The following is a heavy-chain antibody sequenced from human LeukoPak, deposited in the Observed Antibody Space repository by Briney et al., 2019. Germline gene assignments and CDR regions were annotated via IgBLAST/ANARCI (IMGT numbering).Heavy chain of an antibody. CDR1: GFTFSSYA. CDR3: AREMATTETFGY. J-gene: IGHJ4*02. V-gene: IGHV3-30-3*01. D-gene: IGHD5-24*01. Sequence: GGSLRLSCAASGFTFSSYAMHWVRQAPGNGLEWVAVISYDGSNKYYADSVKGRFTISRDNSKNTLYLQMSSLRAEDTAVYYCAREMATTETFGYWGQGTLVTVSS. CDR2: ISYDGSNK.